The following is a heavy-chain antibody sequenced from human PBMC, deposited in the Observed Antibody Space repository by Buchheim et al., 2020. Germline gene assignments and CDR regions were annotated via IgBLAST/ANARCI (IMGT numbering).Heavy chain of an antibody. CDR3: ASLQQLTWFDP. D-gene: IGHD6-13*01. CDR2: INHSGST. J-gene: IGHJ5*02. CDR1: GGSFSGYY. V-gene: IGHV4-34*01. Sequence: QVQLQQWGAGLLKPSETLSLTCAVYGGSFSGYYWSWIRQPPGKGLEWIGEINHSGSTNYKPPPKSRVTISVDTSKNQFSLKLGSVTAADTAVYYCASLQQLTWFDPWGQGTL.